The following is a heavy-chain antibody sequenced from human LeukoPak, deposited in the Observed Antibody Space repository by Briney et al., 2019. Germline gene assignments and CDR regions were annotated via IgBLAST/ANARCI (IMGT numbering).Heavy chain of an antibody. V-gene: IGHV3-7*01. J-gene: IGHJ4*02. CDR2: IKYDGSDK. D-gene: IGHD3-16*01. CDR3: ARDGYVDKTWQN. Sequence: GGSLRLSRAPSGFRFSDFCMSRVRQAPGKGLEWAANIKYDGSDKYYVDSVKGRFTISRDNAKNSLYLQMNSLRAEDTALYYCARDGYVDKTWQNWGQGTLVTVSS. CDR1: GFRFSDFC.